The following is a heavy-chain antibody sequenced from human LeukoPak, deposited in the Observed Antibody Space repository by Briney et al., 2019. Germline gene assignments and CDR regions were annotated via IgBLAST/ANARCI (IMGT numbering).Heavy chain of an antibody. CDR2: IYYSGST. CDR3: ARHTRIAAAGTSFDY. CDR1: GGSISSYY. J-gene: IGHJ4*02. Sequence: SETLSLTCTVSGGSISSYYWSWIRQPPGKGLEWIGYIYYSGSTNYNPSLKSRVTISVDTSKNQFSLKLSSVTAADTAVYYCARHTRIAAAGTSFDYWGQGTLVTVSS. D-gene: IGHD6-13*01. V-gene: IGHV4-59*08.